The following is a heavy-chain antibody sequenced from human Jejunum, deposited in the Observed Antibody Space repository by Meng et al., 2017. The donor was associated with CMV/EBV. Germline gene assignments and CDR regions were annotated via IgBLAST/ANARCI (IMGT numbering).Heavy chain of an antibody. Sequence: GSTSSSTYYLGWIRQAPGKGLEWIGNMYDTGNIYYNPSFRSRATISVGASKNQFSLRLTAVTTADTAVYYCARSVSPREQLVHAYWGQGTLVTVSS. CDR1: GSTSSSTYY. J-gene: IGHJ4*02. D-gene: IGHD6-6*01. V-gene: IGHV4-39*07. CDR2: MYDTGNI. CDR3: ARSVSPREQLVHAY.